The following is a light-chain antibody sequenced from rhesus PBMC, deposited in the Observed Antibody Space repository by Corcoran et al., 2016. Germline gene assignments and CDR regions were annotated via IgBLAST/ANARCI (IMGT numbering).Light chain of an antibody. V-gene: IGKV1-43*02. CDR2: DAS. J-gene: IGKJ4*01. Sequence: DIQMTQSPSSLSASVGDRVTITCRASENVNNYLHWYQQKPGKAPKLLIYDASTLQSGVPSRFRGSGAWTDFTLTISSLQPEDFVSYYCLQYKSDPLTCGGGTKVEIK. CDR3: LQYKSDPLT. CDR1: ENVNNY.